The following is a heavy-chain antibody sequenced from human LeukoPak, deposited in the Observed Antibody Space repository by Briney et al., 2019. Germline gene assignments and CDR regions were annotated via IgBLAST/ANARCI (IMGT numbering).Heavy chain of an antibody. CDR2: IWSDGSNK. CDR3: ARGYSPNWFDP. CDR1: GFTFSSYG. J-gene: IGHJ5*02. Sequence: GGSLRLSCAASGFTFSSYGMHWVRQAPGKGLEWVAVIWSDGSNKYYADSVKGRFTISRDNSKNTLYLQMNSLRAEDTAVYYCARGYSPNWFDPWGQGTLVTVSS. D-gene: IGHD2-15*01. V-gene: IGHV3-33*01.